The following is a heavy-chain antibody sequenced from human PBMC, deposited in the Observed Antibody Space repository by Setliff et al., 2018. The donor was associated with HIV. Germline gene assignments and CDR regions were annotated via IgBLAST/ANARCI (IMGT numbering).Heavy chain of an antibody. D-gene: IGHD3-10*01. CDR2: LHLSGDT. J-gene: IGHJ6*01. CDR3: ARDNSYYYGSGSHYWYGMDV. V-gene: IGHV4-61*02. Sequence: PSETLSLTCTVSGGSISSNNYYWSWIRQPAGKGLEWIGRLHLSGDTNYNPSLKSRVTMSIDTSKNQFSLKLSSVTAADTAVYYCARDNSYYYGSGSHYWYGMDVWGQGTTVTVSS. CDR1: GGSISSNNYY.